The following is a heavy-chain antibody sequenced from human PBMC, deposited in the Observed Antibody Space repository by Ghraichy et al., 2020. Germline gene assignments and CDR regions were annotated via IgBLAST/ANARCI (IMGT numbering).Heavy chain of an antibody. CDR2: IWYDGSQK. CDR3: ARTSGYEGHYYQFGVDV. Sequence: GESLNISCAASGFTFSHYGIHWVRQAPGKGLEWVAVIWYDGSQKYYADSVKGRFTISRDNSENTVYLQMNSLRTEDTAVYYCARTSGYEGHYYQFGVDVRGQVTTVTVSS. CDR1: GFTFSHYG. J-gene: IGHJ6*02. V-gene: IGHV3-33*01. D-gene: IGHD5-12*01.